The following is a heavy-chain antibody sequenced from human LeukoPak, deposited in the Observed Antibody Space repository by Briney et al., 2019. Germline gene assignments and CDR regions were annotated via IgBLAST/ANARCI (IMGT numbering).Heavy chain of an antibody. J-gene: IGHJ4*02. CDR3: ARDLPTAGFDY. D-gene: IGHD6-13*01. CDR1: GGSINTYY. Sequence: SETLSLTCTVSGGSINTYYWSWIRQPAGRGLEWIGRIYTSGSTHYNPSLKNRVTISVDTSKNQFSLQMTSVTAADTAVYYCARDLPTAGFDYWGQGTLVTVSS. V-gene: IGHV4-4*07. CDR2: IYTSGST.